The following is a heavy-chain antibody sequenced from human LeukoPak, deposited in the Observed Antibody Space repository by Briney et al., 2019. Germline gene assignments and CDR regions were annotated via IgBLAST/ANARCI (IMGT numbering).Heavy chain of an antibody. CDR3: TSSWSWDAFDI. Sequence: SETLSLTCTVSGYSISSGYYWGWIRQPPGKGLEWIGSIYHSGSTYYNPSLKSRVTISVDTSKNQFSLKLGSVTAADTAVYYCTSSWSWDAFDIWGQGTMVTVSS. D-gene: IGHD6-13*01. CDR2: IYHSGST. J-gene: IGHJ3*02. CDR1: GYSISSGYY. V-gene: IGHV4-38-2*02.